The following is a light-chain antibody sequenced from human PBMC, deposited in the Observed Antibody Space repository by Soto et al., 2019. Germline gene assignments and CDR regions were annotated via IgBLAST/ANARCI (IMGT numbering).Light chain of an antibody. CDR1: QSVTSNY. Sequence: EVVLTQSPGTLSLSPGERATLSCRASQSVTSNYLAWYQQKPGRAPRLLIFGAFNRATGIPDRFSGSSSGKDLTLNISGLEHEDFAVYDCQQYDTSPLTFGGGTKVEI. V-gene: IGKV3-20*01. CDR3: QQYDTSPLT. J-gene: IGKJ4*01. CDR2: GAF.